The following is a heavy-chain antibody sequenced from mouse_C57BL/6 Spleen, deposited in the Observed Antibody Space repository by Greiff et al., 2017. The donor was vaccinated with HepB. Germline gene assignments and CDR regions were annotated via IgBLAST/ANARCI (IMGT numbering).Heavy chain of an antibody. V-gene: IGHV1-26*01. CDR2: INPNNGGT. Sequence: VQLQQSGPELVKPGASVKISCKASGYTFTDYYMNWVKQSHGKSLEWIGDINPNNGGTSYNQKFKGKATLTVDKSSSTAYMELRSLTSDDSAVYYCARPYAMDYWGQGTSVTVSS. CDR1: GYTFTDYY. J-gene: IGHJ4*01. CDR3: ARPYAMDY.